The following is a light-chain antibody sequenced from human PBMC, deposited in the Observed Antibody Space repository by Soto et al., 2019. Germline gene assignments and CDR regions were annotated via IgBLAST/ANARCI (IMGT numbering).Light chain of an antibody. CDR1: QSVRDSR. J-gene: IGKJ2*01. V-gene: IGKV3-20*01. Sequence: EIVLTQSPGTLSLSPGERATLSCRASQSVRDSRLAWYQQKPGQGPRLLIYNAFSRVTGIPDRFSGSGSGTDFTLTISRLEPGDFAVYYCQQYGVSPMYTFGQGTKLEVK. CDR3: QQYGVSPMYT. CDR2: NAF.